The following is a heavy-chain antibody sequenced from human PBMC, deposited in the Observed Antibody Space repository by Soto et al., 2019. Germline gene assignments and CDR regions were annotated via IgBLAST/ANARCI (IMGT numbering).Heavy chain of an antibody. J-gene: IGHJ4*02. CDR3: AKDLDYYDSSGYYYEASPFDY. V-gene: IGHV3-30*18. Sequence: QVQLESGGGVVQPGRSLRLSCAASGFTFSSYGMHWVRQAPGKGLEWVAVISYDGSNKYYADSVKGRFTISGDNSKNTLYLQMNSLRAEDTAVHYCAKDLDYYDSSGYYYEASPFDYWGQGTLVTVSS. D-gene: IGHD3-22*01. CDR2: ISYDGSNK. CDR1: GFTFSSYG.